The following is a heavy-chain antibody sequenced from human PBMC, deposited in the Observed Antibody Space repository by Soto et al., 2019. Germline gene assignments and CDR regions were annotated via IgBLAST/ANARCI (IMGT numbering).Heavy chain of an antibody. J-gene: IGHJ6*02. D-gene: IGHD2-15*01. CDR1: GFTFRSYG. V-gene: IGHV3-33*01. CDR2: IWFDGSKK. CDR3: ARAGSYYYYGMDV. Sequence: GGSLRLSCAASGFTFRSYGIHWVRQAPGKGLEWVALIWFDGSKKYYVDSVKGRFTISRDNAKNSLYLQMNSLRAEDTAVYYCARAGSYYYYGMDVWGQGTTVTVSS.